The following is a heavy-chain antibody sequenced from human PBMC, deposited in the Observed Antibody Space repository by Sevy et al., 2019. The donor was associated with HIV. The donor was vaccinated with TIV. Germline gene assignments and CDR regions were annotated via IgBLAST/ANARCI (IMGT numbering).Heavy chain of an antibody. D-gene: IGHD5-12*01. Sequence: VSVKVSCKASGYTFTSYGISWVRQAPGQGLEWMGWISAYNGNTNYAQKLQGRVTMTTDTSTRTAYMELRSLGSDDTAVYYCARELDIVATIRLDYWGQGTLVTVSS. CDR2: ISAYNGNT. J-gene: IGHJ4*02. CDR1: GYTFTSYG. CDR3: ARELDIVATIRLDY. V-gene: IGHV1-18*01.